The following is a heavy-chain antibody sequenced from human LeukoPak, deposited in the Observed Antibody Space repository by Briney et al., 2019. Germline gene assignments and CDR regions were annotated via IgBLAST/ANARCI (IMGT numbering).Heavy chain of an antibody. Sequence: ASVKVSCKGSGYTFTDSAVHWVRQAPGQRLEWMAWINTDNGNTKYSQKFQGRVTITRDTSASTAYMELSSLEFEVTAVYYCASRPGIEVAGFDYWGQGTLVTVSS. CDR1: GYTFTDSA. D-gene: IGHD6-19*01. V-gene: IGHV1-3*04. CDR3: ASRPGIEVAGFDY. J-gene: IGHJ4*02. CDR2: INTDNGNT.